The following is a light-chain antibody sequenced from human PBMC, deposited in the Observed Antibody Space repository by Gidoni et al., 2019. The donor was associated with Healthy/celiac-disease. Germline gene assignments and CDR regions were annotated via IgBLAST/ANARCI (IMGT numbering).Light chain of an antibody. V-gene: IGKV3-20*01. CDR2: RAS. CDR1: QSVSSRY. CDR3: QQYGSSRT. Sequence: IVLPQSPGTLSLSPWERATISCRASQSVSSRYLAWYQQKPGQALSLRIYRASSRATGRPDRFSGSGFGTDFTFTTSRLEPEDFAVYYCQQYGSSRTFGQGTKVEIK. J-gene: IGKJ1*01.